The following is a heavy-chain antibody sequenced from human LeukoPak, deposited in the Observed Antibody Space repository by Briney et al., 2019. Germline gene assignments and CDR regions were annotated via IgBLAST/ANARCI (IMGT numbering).Heavy chain of an antibody. CDR3: ARITPAGRQLDY. J-gene: IGHJ4*02. D-gene: IGHD6-13*01. CDR2: IDWDDDK. CDR1: GFSLSTSGMC. V-gene: IGHV2-70*11. Sequence: SGPALVKPTQTLTLTCTFSGFSLSTSGMCVSLIRQPPGKALEWLARIDWDDDKYYSTSLKTRPTISKDTSKNQVVLTMTNMDPVDTATYYCARITPAGRQLDYWGQGTLVTVSS.